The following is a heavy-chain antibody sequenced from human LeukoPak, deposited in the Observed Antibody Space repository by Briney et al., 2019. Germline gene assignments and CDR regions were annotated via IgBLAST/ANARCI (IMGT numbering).Heavy chain of an antibody. D-gene: IGHD6-13*01. V-gene: IGHV3-23*01. CDR1: GFSFSSYA. CDR2: ISGSGGST. J-gene: IGHJ4*02. Sequence: GGSLRLSCAASGFSFSSYAMSWVRQAPGKGLEWVSHISGSGGSTYYADSVKGRFTISRDNSKNTLYLQMNSLRAEDTAVYYCAKDPLTGYSRTGGGYWGQGTLVTVSS. CDR3: AKDPLTGYSRTGGGY.